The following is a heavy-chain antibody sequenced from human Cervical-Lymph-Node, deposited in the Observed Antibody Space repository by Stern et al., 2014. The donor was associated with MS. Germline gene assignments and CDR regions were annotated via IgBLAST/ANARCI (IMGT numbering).Heavy chain of an antibody. Sequence: EVQLVESGGGLVQPGRSLRLSCAASGFTFDDYAMHWVRQAPGKGLEWVSGISWNSGSIGYADSVKGRFTISRDNAKNSLYLQMNSLRAEDTALYYCAKDIATRPPWYFDLWGRGTLVTVSS. CDR1: GFTFDDYA. CDR2: ISWNSGSI. V-gene: IGHV3-9*01. CDR3: AKDIATRPPWYFDL. J-gene: IGHJ2*01. D-gene: IGHD1-14*01.